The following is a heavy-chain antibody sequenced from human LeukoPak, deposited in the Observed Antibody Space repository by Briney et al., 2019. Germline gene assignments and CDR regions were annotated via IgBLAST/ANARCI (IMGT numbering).Heavy chain of an antibody. D-gene: IGHD3-10*01. CDR3: ARPMVRGVIIVYGAFDI. Sequence: GRSLRLSCAASGFTFSSYAMHWVRQAPGKGLERVAVISYDGSNKYYADSVKGRFTISRDNSKNTLYLQMNSLRAEDTAVYYCARPMVRGVIIVYGAFDIWGQGTMVTVSS. CDR2: ISYDGSNK. CDR1: GFTFSSYA. V-gene: IGHV3-30*04. J-gene: IGHJ3*02.